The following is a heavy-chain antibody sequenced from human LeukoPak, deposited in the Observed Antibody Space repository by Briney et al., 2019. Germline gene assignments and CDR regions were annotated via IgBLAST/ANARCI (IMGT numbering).Heavy chain of an antibody. D-gene: IGHD3-22*01. CDR2: IYYSGST. Sequence: SETLSLTCTVSGGSISSYYWSWIRQPPGKGLEWIGYIYYSGSTNYNPSLKSRVTISVDTSKKQFSLKLSSVTAADTAVYYCARAYHYDSSGYYDYWGQGTLVTVSS. CDR3: ARAYHYDSSGYYDY. V-gene: IGHV4-59*01. CDR1: GGSISSYY. J-gene: IGHJ4*02.